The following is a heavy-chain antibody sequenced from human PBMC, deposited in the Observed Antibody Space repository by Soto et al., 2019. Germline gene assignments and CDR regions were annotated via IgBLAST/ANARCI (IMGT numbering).Heavy chain of an antibody. Sequence: QLHLVQSGAVVKKPGASVTVSCSASGYPVTAYYMHWVRQAPGRGLEWMGGINPATGAAKYTQTFQGRVTMTRETSTSTVFMELSGLTSEDTAVFYWARGGGVGVAGSAAFDMWGQGTLVTVSS. D-gene: IGHD3-3*01. J-gene: IGHJ3*02. V-gene: IGHV1-2*02. CDR1: GYPVTAYY. CDR3: ARGGGVGVAGSAAFDM. CDR2: INPATGAA.